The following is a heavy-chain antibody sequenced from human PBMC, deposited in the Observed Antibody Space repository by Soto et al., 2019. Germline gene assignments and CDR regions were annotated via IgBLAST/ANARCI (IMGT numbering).Heavy chain of an antibody. CDR2: ISGSGGST. D-gene: IGHD3-10*01. CDR3: RKAGDDDVLLWFVEPRNMDV. Sequence: EVQLLESGGGLVQPGGSLRLSCAASGFTFSSYAMSWVRQAPGKGLEWVSAISGSGGSTYYADSVKGRFTTSRDNSNNTPYQQRHSVRAEDTAVYYGRKAGDDDVLLWFVEPRNMDVGGKGTTVTVSS. J-gene: IGHJ6*03. CDR1: GFTFSSYA. V-gene: IGHV3-23*01.